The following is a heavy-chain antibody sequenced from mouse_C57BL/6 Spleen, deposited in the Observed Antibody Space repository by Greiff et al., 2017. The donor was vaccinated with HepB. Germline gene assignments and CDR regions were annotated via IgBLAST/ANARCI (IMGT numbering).Heavy chain of an antibody. CDR1: GYSITSGYY. CDR2: ISYDGSN. Sequence: VQLKQSGPGLVKPSQSLSLTCSVTGYSITSGYYWNWIRQFPGNKLEWMGYISYDGSNNYNPSLKNRISITRDTSKNQFFLKLNSVTTEDTATYYCARLRGPFDYWGQGTTLTVSS. V-gene: IGHV3-6*01. J-gene: IGHJ2*01. CDR3: ARLRGPFDY.